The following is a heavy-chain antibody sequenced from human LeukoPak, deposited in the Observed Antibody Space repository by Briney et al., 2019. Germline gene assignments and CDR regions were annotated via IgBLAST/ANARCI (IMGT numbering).Heavy chain of an antibody. CDR3: ARDRGTNSNYYYYYYYMDV. V-gene: IGHV3-30*04. CDR2: ISYDGSNK. Sequence: TGGSLRLSCAASGFTFSSYAMHWVRQAPGKGLEWVAVISYDGSNKYYADSVKGRFTISRDNSKNTLYLQMNSLRAEDTAVYYCARDRGTNSNYYYYYYYMDVWGKGTTVTVSS. D-gene: IGHD4-11*01. J-gene: IGHJ6*03. CDR1: GFTFSSYA.